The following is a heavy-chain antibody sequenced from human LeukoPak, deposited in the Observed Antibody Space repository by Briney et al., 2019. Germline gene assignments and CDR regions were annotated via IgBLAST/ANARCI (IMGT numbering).Heavy chain of an antibody. CDR1: GGPISSSSYY. Sequence: PSETLPLTCTVSGGPISSSSYYWGWIRQPPGKGLEWIGSIYYSGSTYYNPFLKSRVTISVDTSKNQFSLKLSSVTAADTAVYYCASAGYDYGDLNFDYWGQGTLVTVSS. CDR3: ASAGYDYGDLNFDY. V-gene: IGHV4-39*01. J-gene: IGHJ4*02. D-gene: IGHD4-17*01. CDR2: IYYSGST.